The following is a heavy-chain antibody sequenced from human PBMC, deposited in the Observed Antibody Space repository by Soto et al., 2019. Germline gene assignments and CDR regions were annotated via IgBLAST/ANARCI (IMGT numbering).Heavy chain of an antibody. D-gene: IGHD5-18*01. CDR3: ARHGVVGDTAMATYTYGY. J-gene: IGHJ4*02. CDR2: IYPGDSDT. V-gene: IGHV5-51*01. Sequence: GESLKISCKGSGYSFTSYWIGWVRQMPGKGLEWMGIIYPGDSDTRYSPSFQGQVTISADKSISTAYLQWSSLKASDTAMYYCARHGVVGDTAMATYTYGYWGQGTLVTVSS. CDR1: GYSFTSYW.